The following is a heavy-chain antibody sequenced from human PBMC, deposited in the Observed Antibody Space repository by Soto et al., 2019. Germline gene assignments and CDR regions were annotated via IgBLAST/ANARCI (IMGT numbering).Heavy chain of an antibody. CDR1: GFTFGDYA. Sequence: GGSLRLSCTASGFTFGDYAVSWVRQAPGKGLEWVGFIRSKAYGGTTEYAASVKGRFTISRDDSKSIAYLQMNSLKTEDTAVYYCTRVKISRHYYYGMDVWGQGTTVTVSS. V-gene: IGHV3-49*04. CDR3: TRVKISRHYYYGMDV. D-gene: IGHD3-3*01. CDR2: IRSKAYGGTT. J-gene: IGHJ6*02.